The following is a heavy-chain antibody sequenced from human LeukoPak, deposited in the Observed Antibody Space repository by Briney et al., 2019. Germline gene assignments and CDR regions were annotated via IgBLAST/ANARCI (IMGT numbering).Heavy chain of an antibody. CDR2: IKRDWTIT. D-gene: IGHD6-13*01. J-gene: IGHJ4*02. V-gene: IGHV3-74*01. CDR3: AISPPDSSWVY. CDR1: GFTFSNYW. Sequence: GGSLRLSCAASGFTFSNYWMHWVRQAPGKGLVWVSRIKRDWTITSYADSVKGRFTISRDNAKNTLYLQMNSLRGEDTAVYYCAISPPDSSWVYWGQGPLVTVPS.